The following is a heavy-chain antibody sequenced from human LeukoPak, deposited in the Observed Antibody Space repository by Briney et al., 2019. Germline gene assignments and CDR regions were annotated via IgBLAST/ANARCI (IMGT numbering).Heavy chain of an antibody. CDR2: IIPIFGTA. J-gene: IGHJ4*02. D-gene: IGHD6-19*01. CDR1: GGTFSSYA. V-gene: IGHV1-69*13. Sequence: SVKVSCKASGGTFSSYAISWVRQAPGQGLEWMGGIIPIFGTANYAQKFQGRVTIIADESTSTAYMELSSLRSEDTAVYYCARDGEGIAVAGTAPVFDYWGQGTLVTVSS. CDR3: ARDGEGIAVAGTAPVFDY.